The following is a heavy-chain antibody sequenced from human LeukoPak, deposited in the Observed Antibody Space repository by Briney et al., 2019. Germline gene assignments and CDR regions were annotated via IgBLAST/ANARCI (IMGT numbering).Heavy chain of an antibody. J-gene: IGHJ3*02. CDR1: GGSISSSNW. V-gene: IGHV4-4*02. D-gene: IGHD1-26*01. CDR3: ARDREWELLGAFDI. Sequence: SGTLSLTCAVSGGSISSSNWWIWVRQPPGKGLEWIGEIYHSGTTNYNPSLKSRVTISVDKSKNQFSLKLSSVTAADTAVYYCARDREWELLGAFDIWGQGTMVTVAS. CDR2: IYHSGTT.